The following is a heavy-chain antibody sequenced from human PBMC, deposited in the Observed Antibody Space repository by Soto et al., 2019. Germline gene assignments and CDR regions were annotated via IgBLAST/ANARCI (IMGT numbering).Heavy chain of an antibody. V-gene: IGHV3-33*01. CDR3: ARRGLGLAARLPGSGKYYFDY. J-gene: IGHJ4*02. D-gene: IGHD6-6*01. CDR2: IWYDGSNK. CDR1: GFTFSSYG. Sequence: GGSLRLSCAASGFTFSSYGMHWVRQAPGKGLEWVAVIWYDGSNKYYADSVKGRFTISRDNSKNTLYLQMNSLRAEDTAVYYCARRGLGLAARLPGSGKYYFDYWGQGTLVTVSS.